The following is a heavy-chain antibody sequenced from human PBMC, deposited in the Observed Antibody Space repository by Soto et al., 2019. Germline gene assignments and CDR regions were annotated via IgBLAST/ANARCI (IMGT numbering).Heavy chain of an antibody. Sequence: QLQLQESGPGLVKSSETLSLTCTVSGGSISSNAFYWGWIRQSPGKGLEWIGHIYQGGNTYYNPSPKSLFTISVDTPNTHSSLNPNPVPAADPGVYYCARGSLGCYSANYPFDYWGQGSLVTVSS. J-gene: IGHJ4*02. CDR1: GGSISSNAFY. D-gene: IGHD2-15*01. V-gene: IGHV4-39*02. CDR2: IYQGGNT. CDR3: ARGSLGCYSANYPFDY.